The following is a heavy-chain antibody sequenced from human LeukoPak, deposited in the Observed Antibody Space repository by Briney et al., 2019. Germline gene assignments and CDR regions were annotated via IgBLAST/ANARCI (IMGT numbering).Heavy chain of an antibody. CDR1: GDSVSSNSAT. Sequence: SQTLSLTCAISGDSVSSNSATWSWIRQSPSRGLEWLGRTYYRSKWYHDYAVSVKSRITINPDTSKNQFSLQLNSVTPEDTAVYYCASAPRDGYNLSWFDPWGQGTLVTVSS. D-gene: IGHD5-24*01. CDR2: TYYRSKWYH. CDR3: ASAPRDGYNLSWFDP. J-gene: IGHJ5*02. V-gene: IGHV6-1*01.